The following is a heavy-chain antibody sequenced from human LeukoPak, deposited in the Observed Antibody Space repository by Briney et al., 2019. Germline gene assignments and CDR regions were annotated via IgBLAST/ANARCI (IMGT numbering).Heavy chain of an antibody. CDR2: IYYSGST. CDR3: ARVVTGGDYVDY. J-gene: IGHJ4*02. D-gene: IGHD2-8*02. V-gene: IGHV4-30-4*01. Sequence: NTSETLSLTCTVSGGSISSGDYYWSWIRQPPGKGLEWIGYIYYSGSTYYNPSLKSRVTISVDTSKNQFSLKLSSVTAANTAVYYCARVVTGGDYVDYWGQGTLVTVSS. CDR1: GGSISSGDYY.